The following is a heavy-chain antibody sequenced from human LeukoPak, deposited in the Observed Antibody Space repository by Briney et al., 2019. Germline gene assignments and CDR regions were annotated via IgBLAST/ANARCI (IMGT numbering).Heavy chain of an antibody. D-gene: IGHD2-15*01. V-gene: IGHV4-38-2*01. CDR2: IYHSGST. J-gene: IGHJ4*02. CDR1: GFTFSDYY. CDR3: ARRSEFDNTHYHYFDY. Sequence: KPGGSLRLSCAASGFTFSDYYMSCIRQAPGKGLEWIGTIYHSGSTEYNPSLKSRVAIFVDTSKNQFSLILHSVAAADTAVYYCARRSEFDNTHYHYFDYWGQGALVTVSS.